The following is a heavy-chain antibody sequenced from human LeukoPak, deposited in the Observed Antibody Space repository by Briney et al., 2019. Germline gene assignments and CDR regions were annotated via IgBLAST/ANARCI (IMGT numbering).Heavy chain of an antibody. CDR1: GGSFSGYY. V-gene: IGHV4-34*01. J-gene: IGHJ4*02. CDR3: ARATGIAAAGPHYYFDY. D-gene: IGHD6-13*01. Sequence: SETLSLTCAVYGGSFSGYYWSWIRQPPGKGLEWIGEINHSGSTNYNPSLKSRVTISVDTSKNQFSLKLSSVTAADTAVYYCARATGIAAAGPHYYFDYWGQGTLVTVSS. CDR2: INHSGST.